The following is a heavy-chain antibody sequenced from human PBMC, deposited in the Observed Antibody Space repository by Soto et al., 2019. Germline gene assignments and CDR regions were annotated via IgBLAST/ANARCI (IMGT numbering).Heavy chain of an antibody. V-gene: IGHV3-30-3*01. Sequence: GGSLRLSCAASGFTFSSYAMHWVRQAPGKXLEWGAVISYDGSNKYYADSVKGRFTISRDNSKNTLYLQMNSLRAEDTAVYYCARAPCSSTSCYEKGYYGMDVWGQGTTVTVFS. CDR3: ARAPCSSTSCYEKGYYGMDV. D-gene: IGHD2-2*01. CDR1: GFTFSSYA. J-gene: IGHJ6*02. CDR2: ISYDGSNK.